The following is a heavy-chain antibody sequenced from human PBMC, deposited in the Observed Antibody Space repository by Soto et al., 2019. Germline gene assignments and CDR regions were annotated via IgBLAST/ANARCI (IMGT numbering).Heavy chain of an antibody. D-gene: IGHD6-6*01. J-gene: IGHJ4*02. CDR1: GYTFTSCG. CDR3: AKVPGGNSSFVDY. Sequence: ASVKVSCKASGYTFTSCGISWVRQAPGQGLEWMGWISAYNGNTNYAQKFQGRVTITRDTSASTAYMELSSLRSEDTAVYYCAKVPGGNSSFVDYWCQGTLVTVSS. CDR2: ISAYNGNT. V-gene: IGHV1-18*01.